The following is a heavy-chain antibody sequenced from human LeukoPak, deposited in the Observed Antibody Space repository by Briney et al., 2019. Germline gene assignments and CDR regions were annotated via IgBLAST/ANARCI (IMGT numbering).Heavy chain of an antibody. CDR1: GGSFSGYY. CDR3: ARRRSNYFDY. D-gene: IGHD4-11*01. CDR2: INHSGST. Sequence: SETLSLTCAVYGGSFSGYYWSWIRQPPGKGLEWIGEINHSGSTNYNPSLKSRVTISVDTSKNQFSLKLSFVTAADTAVYYCARRRSNYFDYWGQGTLVTVSS. J-gene: IGHJ4*02. V-gene: IGHV4-34*01.